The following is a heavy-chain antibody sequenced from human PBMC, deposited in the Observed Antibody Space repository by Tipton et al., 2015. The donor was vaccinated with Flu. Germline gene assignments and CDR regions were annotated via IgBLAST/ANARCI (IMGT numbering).Heavy chain of an antibody. Sequence: QLVQSGAEVKKPGASVKVSCKASGYIFTGYLIHWVRQAPGQGLEWMGWISPDSGGTNYAQDFQGRVTVTRDTSISTAYMELSRLTFDDTAVYYCARELAGDGNFDYWGQGTLLTVSS. D-gene: IGHD5-24*01. J-gene: IGHJ4*02. CDR2: ISPDSGGT. V-gene: IGHV1-2*02. CDR3: ARELAGDGNFDY. CDR1: GYIFTGYL.